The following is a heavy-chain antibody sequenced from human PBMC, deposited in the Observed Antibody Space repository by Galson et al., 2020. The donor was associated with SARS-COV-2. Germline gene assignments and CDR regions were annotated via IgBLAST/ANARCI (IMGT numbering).Heavy chain of an antibody. CDR1: AGSFGAFN. J-gene: IGHJ4*02. V-gene: IGHV4-59*01. Sequence: SETLSLTCTISAGSFGAFNWFCIRQPPAKGLEYIGYIQSSGTTNYNPSLKSRISMSLDASKNQFSLKMTSVTTADTAVYYCARSHGFYWGRGTLVTGS. CDR2: IQSSGTT. CDR3: ARSHGFY.